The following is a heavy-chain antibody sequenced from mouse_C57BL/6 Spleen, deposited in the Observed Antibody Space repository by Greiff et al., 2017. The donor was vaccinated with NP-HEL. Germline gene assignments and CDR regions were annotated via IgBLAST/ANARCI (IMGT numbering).Heavy chain of an antibody. V-gene: IGHV1-19*01. J-gene: IGHJ4*01. CDR1: GYTFTDYY. Sequence: EVMLVESGPVLVKPGASVKMSCKASGYTFTDYYMNWVKQSHGKSLEWIGVINPYNGGTSYNQKFKGKATLTVDKSSSTAYMELNSLTSEDSAVYYCARWGNYAMDYWGQGTSVTVSS. CDR2: INPYNGGT. CDR3: ARWGNYAMDY.